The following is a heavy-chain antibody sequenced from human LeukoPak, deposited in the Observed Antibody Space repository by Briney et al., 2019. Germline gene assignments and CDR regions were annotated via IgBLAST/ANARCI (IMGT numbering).Heavy chain of an antibody. CDR2: INPSGGST. CDR3: ARVTMGGITIFGKGYYYYMDV. J-gene: IGHJ6*03. Sequence: ASVTVSCKASGYTFTSYYMHWVRQAPGQGLEWMGIINPSGGSTSYAQKFQGRVTITADESTSTAYMELSSLRSEDTAVYYCARVTMGGITIFGKGYYYYMDVWGKGTTVTVSS. V-gene: IGHV1-46*01. CDR1: GYTFTSYY. D-gene: IGHD3-3*01.